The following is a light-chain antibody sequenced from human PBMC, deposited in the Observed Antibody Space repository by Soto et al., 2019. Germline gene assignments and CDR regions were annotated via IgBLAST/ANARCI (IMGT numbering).Light chain of an antibody. Sequence: MTQSPVTLFVSPGERATLSCRASQSINSNLAWYQQKPGQAPRLLIYGASTRATGIPARFSGSGSGTEFTLTISSLQSEDFAVYYCQQYNNWPQTFGQGTKVDI. V-gene: IGKV3-15*01. J-gene: IGKJ1*01. CDR1: QSINSN. CDR3: QQYNNWPQT. CDR2: GAS.